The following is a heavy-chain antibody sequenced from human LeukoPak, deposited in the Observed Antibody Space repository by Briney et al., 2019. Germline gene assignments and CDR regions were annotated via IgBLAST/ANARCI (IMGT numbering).Heavy chain of an antibody. J-gene: IGHJ3*02. CDR2: IWYDGSNK. Sequence: GGSLRLSCAASGFTFSSYGMQWVRQAPGKGLDWVAGIWYDGSNKNYGDSVKGRLTISRDNSKNTLYLQMNSLRAEDTAVYYCTGGGWSTDAFDIWGQGTMVTVSS. CDR3: TGGGWSTDAFDI. D-gene: IGHD6-19*01. V-gene: IGHV3-33*01. CDR1: GFTFSSYG.